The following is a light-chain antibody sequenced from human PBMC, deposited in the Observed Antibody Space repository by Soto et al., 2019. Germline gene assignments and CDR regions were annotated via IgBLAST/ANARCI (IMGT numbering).Light chain of an antibody. J-gene: IGLJ1*01. CDR2: DTT. CDR3: LLSYNGPCV. Sequence: QAVVTQEPSLTVSPGGTVTLTCGSSTGAVTNGHYPYWFQQKPGQAPRTLIYDTTNRHSWTPARFSGSLLGGKAALTLSGAHPEDEAEYYCLLSYNGPCVFGTGTKVTVL. CDR1: TGAVTNGHY. V-gene: IGLV7-46*01.